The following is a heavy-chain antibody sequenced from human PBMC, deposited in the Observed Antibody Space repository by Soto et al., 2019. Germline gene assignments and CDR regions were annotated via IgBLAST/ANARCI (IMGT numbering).Heavy chain of an antibody. Sequence: QVQLVQSGTEVKKPGASVTVSCKSSGYTFTDFYLHWLRQAPGQGLEWVGWINPKTGDTKSSQKFQGRVTMSWDTSVSTAYIDLTRLTSDDTAMYYCATGTNGTTGWYHPWGQGTRVTVSS. CDR2: INPKTGDT. D-gene: IGHD1-1*01. CDR1: GYTFTDFY. J-gene: IGHJ5*02. CDR3: ATGTNGTTGWYHP. V-gene: IGHV1-2*02.